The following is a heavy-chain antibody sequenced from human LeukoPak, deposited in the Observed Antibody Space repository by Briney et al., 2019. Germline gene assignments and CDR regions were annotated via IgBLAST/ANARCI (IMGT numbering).Heavy chain of an antibody. Sequence: GGSLRLSCAASGFTFSSYAMSWVRQASGKGLEWVSTISNSGGSTYYADSVKGRFTISRDNSKSTLYLQMNSLRAEDTAVYYCAKRSAAANYYFDYWGQGTLVTVSS. CDR3: AKRSAAANYYFDY. CDR1: GFTFSSYA. CDR2: ISNSGGST. J-gene: IGHJ4*02. V-gene: IGHV3-23*01. D-gene: IGHD6-13*01.